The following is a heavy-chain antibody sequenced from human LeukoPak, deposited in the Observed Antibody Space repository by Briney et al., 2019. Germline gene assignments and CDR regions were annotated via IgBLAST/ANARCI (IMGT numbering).Heavy chain of an antibody. CDR2: ISSNWGST. CDR1: GFTFSTYA. V-gene: IGHV3-64D*06. J-gene: IGHJ4*02. CDR3: VKENGDLYFDY. Sequence: GESLRLSCSASGFTFSTYAMHWVRQAPGKGLEYVSAISSNWGSTYNADSVKGRFTISRDNSENTLYLQMNSLRAEDTAVYYCVKENGDLYFDYWGQGTLVTVSS. D-gene: IGHD4-17*01.